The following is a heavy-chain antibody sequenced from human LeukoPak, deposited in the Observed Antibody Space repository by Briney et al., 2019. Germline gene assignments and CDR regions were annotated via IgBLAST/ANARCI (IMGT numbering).Heavy chain of an antibody. V-gene: IGHV3-30-3*01. CDR1: GFIFSNSA. Sequence: PGGSLRLSCAASGFIFSNSALHWVRQAPGKGLEWVAVTSYDGSNKYYADSVKGRFTISRDNSRNTVFLQMNSLRVEDTAVYYCAKDRVPDGIWSLDYWGQGSLVTVSS. CDR2: TSYDGSNK. J-gene: IGHJ4*02. CDR3: AKDRVPDGIWSLDY. D-gene: IGHD2-15*01.